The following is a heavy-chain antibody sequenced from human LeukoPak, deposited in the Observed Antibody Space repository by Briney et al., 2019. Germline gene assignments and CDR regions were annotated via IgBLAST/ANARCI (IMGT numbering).Heavy chain of an antibody. D-gene: IGHD6-19*01. CDR1: GLTFSSYW. Sequence: GGSLRLSCAASGLTFSSYWMHWVRQAPGKGLVWVSRINSDGSSTSYADSVKGRFTISRDNAKNTLYLQMNSLRAEDTAVYYCASSRGWTQFDYWGQGTLVTVSS. CDR2: INSDGSST. V-gene: IGHV3-74*01. CDR3: ASSRGWTQFDY. J-gene: IGHJ4*02.